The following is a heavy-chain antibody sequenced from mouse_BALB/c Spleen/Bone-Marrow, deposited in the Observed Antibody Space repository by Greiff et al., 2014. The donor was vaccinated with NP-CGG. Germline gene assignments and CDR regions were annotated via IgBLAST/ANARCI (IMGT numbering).Heavy chain of an antibody. J-gene: IGHJ2*01. CDR3: TTLARSDFDY. Sequence: EVMLVESGTVLARPGAAAKMSCKASGYTFSNYWMHWVKQRPGQGLEWIGTIYPGNSDTTYNQKFKGKAKLTAVTSTSTAYMELSSLTNEDSAVYYCTTLARSDFDYWGQGTTLTVSS. V-gene: IGHV1-5*01. CDR2: IYPGNSDT. CDR1: GYTFSNYW. D-gene: IGHD3-1*01.